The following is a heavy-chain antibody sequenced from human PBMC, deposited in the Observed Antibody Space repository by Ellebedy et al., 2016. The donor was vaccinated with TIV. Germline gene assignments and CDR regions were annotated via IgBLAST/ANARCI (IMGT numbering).Heavy chain of an antibody. Sequence: SQTLSLTCAVSGDSISSNSGAWNWIRQSPSRGLEWLGRTYYRSRWYNDYAVSVKSRITVNADTSKNQFSLQLNSVIPEDTAVYFCARGRMSAFDYWGQGTLVTVS. J-gene: IGHJ4*02. CDR2: TYYRSRWYN. V-gene: IGHV6-1*01. CDR3: ARGRMSAFDY. CDR1: GDSISSNSGA. D-gene: IGHD2/OR15-2a*01.